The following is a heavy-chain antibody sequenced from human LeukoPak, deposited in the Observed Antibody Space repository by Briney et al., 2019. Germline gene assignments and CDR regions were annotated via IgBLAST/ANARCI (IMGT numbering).Heavy chain of an antibody. CDR1: GFTFSSNA. CDR3: ARGWDNNDSSGYSA. CDR2: TSYDERNK. J-gene: IGHJ4*02. D-gene: IGHD3-22*01. V-gene: IGHV3-30*04. Sequence: GGSLRLSCAASGFTFSSNAMHWVRQAPGKGLEWVAATSYDERNKYYGDSVRGRFTISRDNSKNTLYLQMNSLRVEDTALYYCARGWDNNDSSGYSAWGQGTLVTVSS.